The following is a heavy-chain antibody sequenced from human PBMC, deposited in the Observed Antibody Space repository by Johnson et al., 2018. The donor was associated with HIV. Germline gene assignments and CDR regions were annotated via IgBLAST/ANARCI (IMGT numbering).Heavy chain of an antibody. Sequence: QVQLVESGGGVVQPGRSLRLSCAASGFTFSSYAMHWVRQAPGKGLEWVAVISYDGSNKYYADSVKGRFTISRDNSKNTLYLQMNSLRAEDTAVYYCAKGITIFAVKSAVDIWGQGTMVTVSS. V-gene: IGHV3-30*04. CDR1: GFTFSSYA. CDR3: AKGITIFAVKSAVDI. J-gene: IGHJ3*02. D-gene: IGHD3-3*01. CDR2: ISYDGSNK.